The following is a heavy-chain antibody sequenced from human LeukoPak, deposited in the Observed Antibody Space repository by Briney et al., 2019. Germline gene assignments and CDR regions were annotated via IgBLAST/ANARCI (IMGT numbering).Heavy chain of an antibody. Sequence: SVKVSCKASGGTFSSYAISWVRQAPGRGLEWMGRIIPILGIANYAQKFQGRVTITADKSTSTAYMELSSLRSEDTAVYYCARAPGLITMIVVPNAFDIWGQGTMVTVSS. CDR2: IIPILGIA. CDR3: ARAPGLITMIVVPNAFDI. V-gene: IGHV1-69*04. CDR1: GGTFSSYA. J-gene: IGHJ3*02. D-gene: IGHD3-22*01.